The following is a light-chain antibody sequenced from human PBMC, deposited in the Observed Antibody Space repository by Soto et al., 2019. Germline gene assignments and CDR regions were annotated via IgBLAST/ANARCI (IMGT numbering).Light chain of an antibody. CDR2: GAS. CDR1: QGVSSSY. CDR3: QHYRTS. V-gene: IGKV3-20*01. Sequence: EIVLTQSPSTKSLSPGERATLSCRASQGVSSSYLAWYQQKPGQPPRLLIYGASSRATGIPDRFSGSGSGTDFTLTITRLEPEDFAVYYCQHYRTSFGGGTKVEIK. J-gene: IGKJ4*01.